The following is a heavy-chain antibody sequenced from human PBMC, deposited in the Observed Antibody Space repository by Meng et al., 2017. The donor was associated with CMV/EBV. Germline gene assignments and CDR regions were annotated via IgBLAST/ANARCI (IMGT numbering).Heavy chain of an antibody. CDR2: INHSGST. Sequence: QVQVRQGVAGRLKPPETLSLTCAVYGGSFRCSCWSGIRQPPGKGLEWFGEINHSGSTNYNPSLKSRVTISVDTSKNQFSLKLSSVTAADTAVYYCARGSRRLPRCNWFDPWGQGTLVTVSS. J-gene: IGHJ5*02. D-gene: IGHD5-24*01. CDR1: GGSFRCSC. CDR3: ARGSRRLPRCNWFDP. V-gene: IGHV4-34*01.